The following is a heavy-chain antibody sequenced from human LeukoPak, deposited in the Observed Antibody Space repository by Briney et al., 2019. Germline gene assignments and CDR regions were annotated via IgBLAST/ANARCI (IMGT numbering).Heavy chain of an antibody. CDR1: GFTFSDTW. CDR2: IRSDGSDT. J-gene: IGHJ4*02. Sequence: GGSLRLSCAASGFTFSDTWMHWVRQAPGEGLVWVSRIRSDGSDTRYAESVKGRFAISRDNAKNTLYLQMNSLRAEDTAVYYCATYPDYFDYWGQGTLVTVSS. CDR3: ATYPDYFDY. V-gene: IGHV3-74*01.